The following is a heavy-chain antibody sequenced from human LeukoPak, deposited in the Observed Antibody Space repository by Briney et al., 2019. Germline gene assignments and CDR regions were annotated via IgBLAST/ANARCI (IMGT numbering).Heavy chain of an antibody. J-gene: IGHJ4*02. CDR2: IYYGGST. CDR1: GGSVSGYY. CDR3: AREQKSGSYRPFDY. V-gene: IGHV4-59*02. D-gene: IGHD1-26*01. Sequence: SETLSLTCTVSGGSVSGYYWSWIRQPPGEGLEWIGHIYYGGSTNYNPSLKSRLTISLDTSKNQFSLNLSSRTAADTAVYYCAREQKSGSYRPFDYWGQGTLVTVSS.